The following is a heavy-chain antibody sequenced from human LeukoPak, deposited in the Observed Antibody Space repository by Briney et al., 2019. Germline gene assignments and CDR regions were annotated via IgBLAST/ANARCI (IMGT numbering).Heavy chain of an antibody. Sequence: SETLSLTCTVSNGSISSDTYFWSWIRQPAGKGLEWIGRMSSSGISTYSPSLKSRVTISIDTSRNQFSLKLSSVTAADTAVYYCARTVYYYDSSGYYFGNWFDPWGQGTLVTVSS. V-gene: IGHV4-61*02. D-gene: IGHD3-22*01. CDR1: NGSISSDTYF. CDR3: ARTVYYYDSSGYYFGNWFDP. CDR2: MSSSGIS. J-gene: IGHJ5*02.